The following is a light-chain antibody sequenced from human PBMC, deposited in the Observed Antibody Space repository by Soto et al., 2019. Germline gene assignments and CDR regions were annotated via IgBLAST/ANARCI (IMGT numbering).Light chain of an antibody. CDR3: GTWDSSLSVSYV. Sequence: QSVLTQPPSVSAAPVQKVTISCSGSSSNIGNNYVSWYQQLPGTAPKLLIYENNKRPSGIPDRFSGSKSGTSATLGITGLQTGDEADYYCGTWDSSLSVSYVFGTGTKVTVL. CDR1: SSNIGNNY. CDR2: ENN. J-gene: IGLJ1*01. V-gene: IGLV1-51*02.